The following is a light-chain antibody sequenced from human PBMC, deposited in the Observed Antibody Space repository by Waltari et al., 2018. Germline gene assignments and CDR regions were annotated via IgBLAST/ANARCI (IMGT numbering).Light chain of an antibody. J-gene: IGKJ5*01. V-gene: IGKV3-20*01. Sequence: EIVLTQSPGTLSLSPGERATLSCRASQSVSSSYLAWYQQKPGQAPRLLIYGASSRATGIPDRFSGSGSGTDFTLTISRLEPEDFAVYYCQQYGSPGGTFGQGTRLEIK. CDR2: GAS. CDR3: QQYGSPGGT. CDR1: QSVSSSY.